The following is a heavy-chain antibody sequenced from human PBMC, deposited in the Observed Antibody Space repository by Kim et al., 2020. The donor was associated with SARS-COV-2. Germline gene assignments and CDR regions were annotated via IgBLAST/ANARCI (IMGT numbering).Heavy chain of an antibody. V-gene: IGHV3-7*01. Sequence: GGSLRLSCAASGFTFSRYWMSWVRQAPGKGLEWVANIKQDGSEKHYVDSVKGRFTISRDNAKNSLYLQMNSLRAEDTAVYYCARSFVYCSSTSCYLPLRYYYYGMDVWGQGTTVTVSS. CDR2: IKQDGSEK. D-gene: IGHD2-2*01. CDR1: GFTFSRYW. J-gene: IGHJ6*02. CDR3: ARSFVYCSSTSCYLPLRYYYYGMDV.